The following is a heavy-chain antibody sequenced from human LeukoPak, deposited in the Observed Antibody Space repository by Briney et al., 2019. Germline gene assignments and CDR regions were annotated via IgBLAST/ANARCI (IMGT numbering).Heavy chain of an antibody. CDR1: GGTFDSSA. Sequence: SVKVSCKAFGGTFDSSAINWVRQAPGQGLEWMGRIIPILNIPNYAQKLQGRVTIAADKSTSTAYMELSSLRSDDTAVYYCAREKMEVGYYGLDVWGQGTTVTVSS. D-gene: IGHD1-1*01. CDR2: IIPILNIP. CDR3: AREKMEVGYYGLDV. J-gene: IGHJ6*02. V-gene: IGHV1-69*04.